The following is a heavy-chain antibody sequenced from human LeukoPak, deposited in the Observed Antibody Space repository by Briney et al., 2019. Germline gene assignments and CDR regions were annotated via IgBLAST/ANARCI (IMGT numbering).Heavy chain of an antibody. D-gene: IGHD3-3*01. J-gene: IGHJ6*02. V-gene: IGHV1-18*01. CDR2: ISTYNGNT. CDR3: ARDSYDIWSGYPDYYGMDV. Sequence: ASVTVSYKASGYTFTIYGISWVRRAPGQGLEWMGWISTYNGNTNYAQKLQGRVTMTTDTSTSTAYVELRSLRSDDTAVYYCARDSYDIWSGYPDYYGMDVWGQGTTVTVSS. CDR1: GYTFTIYG.